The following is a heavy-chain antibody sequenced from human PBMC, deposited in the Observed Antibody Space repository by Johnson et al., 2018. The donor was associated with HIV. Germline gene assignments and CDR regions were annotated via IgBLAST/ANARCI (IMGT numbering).Heavy chain of an antibody. V-gene: IGHV3-33*01. Sequence: QVQLVESGGGVVQPGRSLRLSCAASGFTFSTYGMHWVRQAPGRGLEWVAVIWFDGSIQYYADSVKGRFTLSRDNSKNTLFLQMGSLRVEDTAVYSCARELYDILTGSPGAFDIWGQGTLVTVSS. CDR2: IWFDGSIQ. J-gene: IGHJ3*02. CDR3: ARELYDILTGSPGAFDI. CDR1: GFTFSTYG. D-gene: IGHD3-9*01.